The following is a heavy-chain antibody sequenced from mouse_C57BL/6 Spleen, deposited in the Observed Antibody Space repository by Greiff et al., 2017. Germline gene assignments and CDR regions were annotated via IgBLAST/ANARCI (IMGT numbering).Heavy chain of an antibody. D-gene: IGHD1-1*01. CDR3: ARSYYYGSSSYAMDY. CDR2: IYPGDGDT. Sequence: QVQLQPSGPELVKPGASVKISCKASGYAFSSSWMNWVKQRPGKGLEWIGRIYPGDGDTNYNGKFKGKATLTADKSSSTAYMQLSSLTSEDSAVYFCARSYYYGSSSYAMDYWGQGTSVTVSS. J-gene: IGHJ4*01. CDR1: GYAFSSSW. V-gene: IGHV1-82*01.